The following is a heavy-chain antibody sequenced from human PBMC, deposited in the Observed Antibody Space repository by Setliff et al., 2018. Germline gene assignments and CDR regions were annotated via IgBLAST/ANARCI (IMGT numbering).Heavy chain of an antibody. CDR3: AADDLSSAI. J-gene: IGHJ3*02. D-gene: IGHD3-16*02. V-gene: IGHV1-58*02. Sequence: ASVKVSCKASGYTFTGYYMHWVRQAPGQRLEWMGWIVGASGKTDYAHKFQERVTITRDLSTGTAYMELRSLRSEDTALYYCAADDLSSAIWGQGTMVTVSS. CDR1: GYTFTGYY. CDR2: IVGASGKT.